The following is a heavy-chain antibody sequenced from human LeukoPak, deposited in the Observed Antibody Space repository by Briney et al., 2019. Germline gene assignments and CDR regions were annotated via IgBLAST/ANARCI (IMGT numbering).Heavy chain of an antibody. D-gene: IGHD5-24*01. V-gene: IGHV3-49*04. CDR2: IRSKAYGGTT. Sequence: PGGSLRLSCTASGFTFGDYAMSWVRQAPGKGLEWVGFIRSKAYGGTTEYAASVKGRFTIPRDDSKSIAYLQMNSLKTEDTAVYYCTRVGWHAEYGMDVWGQGTTVTVSS. CDR3: TRVGWHAEYGMDV. J-gene: IGHJ6*02. CDR1: GFTFGDYA.